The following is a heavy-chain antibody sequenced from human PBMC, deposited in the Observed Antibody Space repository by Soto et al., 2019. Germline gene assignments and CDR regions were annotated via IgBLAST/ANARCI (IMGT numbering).Heavy chain of an antibody. Sequence: GTSAKVSCKASGGTLSSYAISWVRQAPEQGLEWMGGIIPIFGTANYAQKFQGRVTITADESTSTAYMELSSLRSEDTAVYYCARLAGYSSSGGGDYWGRGTLVTVSS. CDR1: GGTLSSYA. D-gene: IGHD6-13*01. V-gene: IGHV1-69*13. CDR2: IIPIFGTA. CDR3: ARLAGYSSSGGGDY. J-gene: IGHJ4*02.